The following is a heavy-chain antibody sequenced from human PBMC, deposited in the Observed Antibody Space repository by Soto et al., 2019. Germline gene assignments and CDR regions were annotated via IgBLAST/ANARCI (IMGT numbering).Heavy chain of an antibody. Sequence: TGGSLRLSCAASGFTFSSYGMHWVRQAPGKGLEWVAVIWYDGSNKYYADSVKGRFTISRDNSKNTLYLQMNSLRAEDTAVYYCARDNTRIAPAYWGQGTLVTVSS. CDR1: GFTFSSYG. V-gene: IGHV3-33*01. CDR3: ARDNTRIAPAY. CDR2: IWYDGSNK. D-gene: IGHD6-13*01. J-gene: IGHJ4*02.